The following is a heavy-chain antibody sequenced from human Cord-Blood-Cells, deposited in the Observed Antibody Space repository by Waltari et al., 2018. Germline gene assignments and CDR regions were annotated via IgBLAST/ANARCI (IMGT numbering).Heavy chain of an antibody. CDR1: GFTFSSYW. CDR2: IKQDGSEK. J-gene: IGHJ6*03. CDR3: ARTHYYYDSSGYVEYYYYYYMDV. Sequence: EVQLVESGGGLVQPGGSLRLSCAASGFTFSSYWMSWVRQAPGKGLEWVANIKQDGSEKYYVDSVKGRFTISRDNAKNSRYLQMNSLRAEDTAVYYCARTHYYYDSSGYVEYYYYYYMDVWGKGTTVTVSS. V-gene: IGHV3-7*01. D-gene: IGHD3-22*01.